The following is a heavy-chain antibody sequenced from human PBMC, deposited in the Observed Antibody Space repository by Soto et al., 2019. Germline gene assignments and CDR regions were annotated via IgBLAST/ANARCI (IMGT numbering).Heavy chain of an antibody. CDR1: GGSVSSGSYY. D-gene: IGHD6-19*01. J-gene: IGHJ6*02. Sequence: PSETLSLTGTVSGGSVSSGSYYWSWIRQPPGKGLEWIGYIYYSGSTNYNPSLKSRVTISVDTSKNQFSLKLSSVTAADTAVYYCARGIGWYYGMDVWGQGTTVTVSS. CDR2: IYYSGST. V-gene: IGHV4-61*01. CDR3: ARGIGWYYGMDV.